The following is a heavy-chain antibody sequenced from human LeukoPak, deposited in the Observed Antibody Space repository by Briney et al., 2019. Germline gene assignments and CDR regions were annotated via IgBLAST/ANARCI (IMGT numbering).Heavy chain of an antibody. V-gene: IGHV4-34*01. CDR2: INHSGST. D-gene: IGHD2-2*01. Sequence: SETLSLTCVVHGGSFSGYYWSWIRQPPGKGLEWIGEINHSGSTNYNPSLKSRVTISVDTSKNQFSLKLNSVTAADTAVYYCASSRCSSTSCLYYNYYYGMDVWGQGTTVTVSS. CDR1: GGSFSGYY. J-gene: IGHJ6*02. CDR3: ASSRCSSTSCLYYNYYYGMDV.